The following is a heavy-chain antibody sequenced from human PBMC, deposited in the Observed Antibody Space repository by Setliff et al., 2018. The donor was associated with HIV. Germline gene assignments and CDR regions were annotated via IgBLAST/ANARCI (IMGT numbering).Heavy chain of an antibody. CDR3: VRDRELRTTRSLDF. D-gene: IGHD1-1*01. J-gene: IGHJ4*02. Sequence: SETLSLTCAVYRGSFSHYYWTWIRQSPGKGLEWIAEINQERTTFYNPSLKSRVTMSLDTSRNEVSLRSLRSDDTAVYYCVRDRELRTTRSLDFWGPGTLVTVSS. CDR1: RGSFSHYY. CDR2: INQERTT. V-gene: IGHV4-34*01.